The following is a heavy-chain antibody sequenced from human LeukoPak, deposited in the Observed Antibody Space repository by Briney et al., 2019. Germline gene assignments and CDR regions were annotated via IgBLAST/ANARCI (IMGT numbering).Heavy chain of an antibody. CDR1: GYSISSGYY. Sequence: SETLSLTCAVSGYSISSGYYWGWIRQPPGKGLEWIGSIYHSGSTYYNPSLKSRVTISVDTSKNQFSLKLSSVTAADTAVYYCARGRYGSGPADYWGQGTLVTVSS. CDR3: ARGRYGSGPADY. V-gene: IGHV4-38-2*01. CDR2: IYHSGST. J-gene: IGHJ4*02. D-gene: IGHD3-10*01.